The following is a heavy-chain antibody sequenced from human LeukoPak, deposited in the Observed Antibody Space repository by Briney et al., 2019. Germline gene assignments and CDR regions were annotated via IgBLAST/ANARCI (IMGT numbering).Heavy chain of an antibody. V-gene: IGHV4-38-2*01. CDR3: ARRGAVALPPRSWFDP. J-gene: IGHJ5*02. CDR2: IYHSGST. CDR1: GYSISSGYY. Sequence: SETLSLTCAVSGYSISSGYYWGWNRQPPGKGLEWIGSIYHSGSTYYNPSHKSRVTISVDTSKNQFSLKLSSVTAADTAVYYCARRGAVALPPRSWFDPWGQGTLVTVSS. D-gene: IGHD6-19*01.